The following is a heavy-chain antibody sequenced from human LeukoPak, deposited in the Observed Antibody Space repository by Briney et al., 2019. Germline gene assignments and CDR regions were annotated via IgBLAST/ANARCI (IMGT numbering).Heavy chain of an antibody. CDR2: INPNSGGT. J-gene: IGHJ4*02. V-gene: IGHV1-2*02. CDR3: ARDFTVHGHENFGY. D-gene: IGHD2-8*01. Sequence: GASVKVSCKASGYTFTGYYMHWVRQAPGQGLEWMGWINPNSGGTNYAQKFQGRVTMTRDMSTSTVYMELSSLRSEDTAVYYCARDFTVHGHENFGYWGQGTLVTVSS. CDR1: GYTFTGYY.